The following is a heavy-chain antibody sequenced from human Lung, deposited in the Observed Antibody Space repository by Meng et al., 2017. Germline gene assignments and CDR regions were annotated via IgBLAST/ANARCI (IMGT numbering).Heavy chain of an antibody. J-gene: IGHJ5*01. D-gene: IGHD2-21*01. V-gene: IGHV6-1*01. CDR2: TYYRSKWYS. CDR3: TGVGHKNWFDS. Sequence: GPHLVKPSHTSSLHCATSGDRVSSTRVAWTWIRKSPSRGLEWLGRTYYRSKWYSDYATSVRSRITINADTSKNQFSLQLNSLTPEDTAVYYCTGVGHKNWFDSWGQGTLVTVSS. CDR1: GDRVSSTRVA.